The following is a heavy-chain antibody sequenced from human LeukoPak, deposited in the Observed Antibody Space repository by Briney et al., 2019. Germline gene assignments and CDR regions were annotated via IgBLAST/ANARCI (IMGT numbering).Heavy chain of an antibody. Sequence: SETLSLTCAVYGGSFSGYYWSWIRQPPGKGLEWIGEINHSGSTNYNPSLKSRVTISVDTSKNQFSLKLSSVTAADTAVYYCAREHVWGSYLAYLDYWGQGTLVTVSS. J-gene: IGHJ4*02. CDR2: INHSGST. CDR1: GGSFSGYY. V-gene: IGHV4-34*01. CDR3: AREHVWGSYLAYLDY. D-gene: IGHD3-16*02.